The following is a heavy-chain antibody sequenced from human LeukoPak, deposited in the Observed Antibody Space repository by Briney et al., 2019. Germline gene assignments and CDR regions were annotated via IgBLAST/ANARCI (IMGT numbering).Heavy chain of an antibody. CDR3: AKGGGPDIVVVPAAIGFAFDI. CDR1: GFTFDDYD. CDR2: ISWNSGSI. D-gene: IGHD2-2*02. Sequence: GGSLRLSCAASGFTFDDYDMHWVRQAPGKGLEWVLGISWNSGSIGYADSVKGRFTISRDNAKNSLYLQMNSLRAEDTALYYCAKGGGPDIVVVPAAIGFAFDIWGQGTMVTVSS. J-gene: IGHJ3*02. V-gene: IGHV3-9*01.